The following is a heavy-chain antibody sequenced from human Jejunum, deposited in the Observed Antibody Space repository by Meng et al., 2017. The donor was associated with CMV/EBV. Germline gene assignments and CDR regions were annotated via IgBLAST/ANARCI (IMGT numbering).Heavy chain of an antibody. J-gene: IGHJ3*02. CDR3: ARKTAILFGAFDI. Sequence: ASGFTFNGYAMSWVRQAPGKGLEWVSGISGSGGSTYYPDSVKGRFIISRDNSKNTLYLQMNSLRAEDTAVYYCARKTAILFGAFDIWGQGTMVTVSS. V-gene: IGHV3-23*01. CDR1: GFTFNGYA. D-gene: IGHD3-16*01. CDR2: ISGSGGST.